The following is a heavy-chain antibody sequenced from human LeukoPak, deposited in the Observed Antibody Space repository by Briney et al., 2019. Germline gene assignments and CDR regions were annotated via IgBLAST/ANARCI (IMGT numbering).Heavy chain of an antibody. V-gene: IGHV3-23*01. CDR3: ARRGYSGYSPLDS. J-gene: IGHJ4*02. CDR1: GFTFSSYA. Sequence: PGGSLRLSCAASGFTFSSYAMSWVRQAPGKGLEWVSALTYGSGSTYYADSVKGRFTISRDNSKNTLYLQMNSLSAEDTAVYYCARRGYSGYSPLDSWGQGTLVFVSS. CDR2: LTYGSGST. D-gene: IGHD5-12*01.